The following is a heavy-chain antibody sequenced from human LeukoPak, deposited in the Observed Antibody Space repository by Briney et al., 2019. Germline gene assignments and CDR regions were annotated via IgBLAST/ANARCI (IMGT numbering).Heavy chain of an antibody. J-gene: IGHJ6*02. V-gene: IGHV4-59*01. D-gene: IGHD6-13*01. CDR2: IYYSGST. CDR1: GGSISSYY. Sequence: SETLSLTCTVSGGSISSYYWSWIRQPPGKGLEWIGYIYYSGSTNYNPSLKSRVTISVDTSKNQFSLKLSSVTAADTAVYYCAREGSSWYPPYYGMDVWGQGTTVTVSS. CDR3: AREGSSWYPPYYGMDV.